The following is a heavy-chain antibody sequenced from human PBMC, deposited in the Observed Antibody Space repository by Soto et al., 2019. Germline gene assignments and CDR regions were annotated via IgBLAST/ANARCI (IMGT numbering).Heavy chain of an antibody. V-gene: IGHV3-15*01. CDR1: GFTFSNAW. CDR2: IKSKTDGGTT. Sequence: GGSLRLSCAASGFTFSNAWMSWVRQAPGKGLEWVGRIKSKTDGGTTDYAAPVKGRFTISRDDSKNTLYLQMNSLRTEDTAVYYCTTVPPYGDYVLSYFDYWGQGTLVTVSS. CDR3: TTVPPYGDYVLSYFDY. J-gene: IGHJ4*02. D-gene: IGHD4-17*01.